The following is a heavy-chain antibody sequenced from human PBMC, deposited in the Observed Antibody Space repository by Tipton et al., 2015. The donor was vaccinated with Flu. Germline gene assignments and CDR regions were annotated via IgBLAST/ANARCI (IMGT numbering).Heavy chain of an antibody. J-gene: IGHJ4*02. D-gene: IGHD6-19*01. CDR1: GSTFSRYA. CDR3: AKVIPELVAGLDY. V-gene: IGHV3-23*01. Sequence: SLRLSCAASGSTFSRYAMSWVRQAPGKGLEWVAGVSGGGGTTYFADSVKGRFTISRDNSRNMVFLQMNNLRVEDTAEYYCAKVIPELVAGLDYWGRGTLVTVSS. CDR2: VSGGGGTT.